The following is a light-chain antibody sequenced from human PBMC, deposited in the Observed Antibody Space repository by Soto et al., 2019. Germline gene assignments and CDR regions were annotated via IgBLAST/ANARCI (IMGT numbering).Light chain of an antibody. CDR2: EGS. V-gene: IGLV2-23*01. CDR1: SSDVGTYNL. CDR3: CSYVGSSTLV. J-gene: IGLJ2*01. Sequence: QSVLTQPASVSGSPGQSITISCTGTSSDVGTYNLVSWYLQHPGKAPKLMIYEGSKRPSGVSNRFSGPKSGNTASLTISGLQAEDEADYYCCSYVGSSTLVFGGGTKLTVL.